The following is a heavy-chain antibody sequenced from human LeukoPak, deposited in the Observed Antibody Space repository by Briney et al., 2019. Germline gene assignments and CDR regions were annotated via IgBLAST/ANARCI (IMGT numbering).Heavy chain of an antibody. CDR2: IYYSGTT. V-gene: IGHV4-59*08. Sequence: PSETLSLTCTVSGGSISSYYWSWIRQPPGKGLEWIGNIYYSGTTNYNPSLKSRATISVDTSKNQFSLKLSSMSAADTAVYYCARRGYSGYDWDSWGQGTLVTVSS. D-gene: IGHD5-12*01. CDR1: GGSISSYY. J-gene: IGHJ5*01. CDR3: ARRGYSGYDWDS.